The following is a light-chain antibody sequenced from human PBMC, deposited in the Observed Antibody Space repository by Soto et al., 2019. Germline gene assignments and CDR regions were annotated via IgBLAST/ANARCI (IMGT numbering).Light chain of an antibody. CDR1: QSVGTY. V-gene: IGKV3-11*01. CDR3: QQRDNWPWP. J-gene: IGKJ1*01. CDR2: DAS. Sequence: EIVLTQSPATLSLSPGERATLSCRASQSVGTYLAWYQQKPGQAPRLLIYDASNKATGIPARFSGTGSGTDFTLTISSLAPEDVAFYYCQQRDNWPWPFGLGTQVEIK.